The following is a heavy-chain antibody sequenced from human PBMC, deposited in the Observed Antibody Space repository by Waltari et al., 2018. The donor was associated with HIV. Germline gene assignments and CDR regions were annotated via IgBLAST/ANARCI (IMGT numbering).Heavy chain of an antibody. V-gene: IGHV3-21*01. D-gene: IGHD6-13*01. J-gene: IGHJ5*02. CDR1: GFTFRSYN. CDR2: ISSSSSYI. CDR3: ARDSLRGIGADGNWFDP. Sequence: EVQLVESGGGLVKPGGSLRPSCAASGFTFRSYNMNWDRQAPGKGLEWVSFISSSSSYIYYADSVKGRFTISRDNAKNSLNLQMNSLRAEDTAVYYCARDSLRGIGADGNWFDPWGQGTLVTVSS.